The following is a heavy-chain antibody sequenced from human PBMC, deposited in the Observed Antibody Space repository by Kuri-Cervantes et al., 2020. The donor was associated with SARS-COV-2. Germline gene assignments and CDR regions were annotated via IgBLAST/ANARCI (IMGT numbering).Heavy chain of an antibody. D-gene: IGHD6-19*01. V-gene: IGHV6-1*01. CDR3: ARGGQWLAYRTFDY. CDR2: TYYRSNWYY. CDR1: GDSVSSNSAA. J-gene: IGHJ4*02. Sequence: SCAISGDSVSSNSAAWNWIRQSPSRGLEWLGRTYYRSNWYYNYAISVKSRITINSDTSKNQFSLQLNSVTPEDTAVYYCARGGQWLAYRTFDYWGQGTLVTVSS.